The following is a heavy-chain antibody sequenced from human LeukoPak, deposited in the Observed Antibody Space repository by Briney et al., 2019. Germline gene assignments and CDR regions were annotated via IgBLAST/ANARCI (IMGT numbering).Heavy chain of an antibody. Sequence: SETLSLTCTVSGGSISSYYWSWIRQPPGKGLEWIGYIYYSGTTYYNPSLKSPVTISVDTSDNQYSLKLSSVTAADTAVYYCARATIFGYMDVWGRGTTVTVSS. CDR3: ARATIFGYMDV. V-gene: IGHV4-59*08. D-gene: IGHD3-9*01. J-gene: IGHJ6*03. CDR2: IYYSGTT. CDR1: GGSISSYY.